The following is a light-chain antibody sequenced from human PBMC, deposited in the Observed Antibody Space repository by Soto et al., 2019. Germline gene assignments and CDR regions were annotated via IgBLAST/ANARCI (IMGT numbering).Light chain of an antibody. CDR3: GRCNSSFYV. J-gene: IGLJ1*01. CDR2: DNI. V-gene: IGLV1-51*01. Sequence: QSVLTQPPSVSAAPGQKVPISCPASSSNIGNNYVSWYQQLTGTAPKLFIYDNIKRPSGILLRFSGSKSDTSATVGITGLLTGDEADYYCGRCNSSFYVFGNGTKGTVL. CDR1: SSNIGNNY.